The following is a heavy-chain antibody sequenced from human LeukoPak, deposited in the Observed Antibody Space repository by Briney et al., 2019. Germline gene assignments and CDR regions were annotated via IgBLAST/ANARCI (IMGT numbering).Heavy chain of an antibody. D-gene: IGHD6-19*01. V-gene: IGHV7-4-1*02. CDR3: AREGWSSSGWAYWYFDL. CDR1: GFTFTDYY. J-gene: IGHJ2*01. CDR2: INTNTGNP. Sequence: GASVKVSCKASGFTFTDYYLHWVRQAPGQGLEWMGWINTNTGNPTYAQGFTGRFVFSLDTSVSTAYLQISSLKAEDTAVYYCAREGWSSSGWAYWYFDLWGRGTLVTVSS.